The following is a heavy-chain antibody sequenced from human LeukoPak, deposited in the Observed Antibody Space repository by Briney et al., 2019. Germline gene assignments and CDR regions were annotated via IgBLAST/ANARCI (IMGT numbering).Heavy chain of an antibody. CDR3: ARAARDYYTSGSPFDY. Sequence: SVKVSCKASGYIFTDYYMHWVRQAPGQGLEGMGWINPNSGGTNYAQKFQGRVTMTRDTSISTAYMELSRLRSDDTAVYSCARAARDYYTSGSPFDYWGQGTLVTVSS. CDR2: INPNSGGT. D-gene: IGHD3-10*01. J-gene: IGHJ4*02. V-gene: IGHV1-2*02. CDR1: GYIFTDYY.